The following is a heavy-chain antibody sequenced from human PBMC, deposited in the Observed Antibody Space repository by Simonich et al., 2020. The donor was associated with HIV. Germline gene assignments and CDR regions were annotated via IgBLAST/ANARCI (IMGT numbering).Heavy chain of an antibody. J-gene: IGHJ3*02. D-gene: IGHD4-4*01. CDR1: GGSFSGYY. Sequence: QVQLQQWGAGLLKPSETLSLTCAAYGGSFSGYYWSWIRQPPGKGLEWIGEINHSGRTNYNPSLKRRVTISVDTSKNQFSLKLSSVTAADTAVYYCATTINYEDAFDIWGQGTMVTVSS. CDR2: INHSGRT. V-gene: IGHV4-34*01. CDR3: ATTINYEDAFDI.